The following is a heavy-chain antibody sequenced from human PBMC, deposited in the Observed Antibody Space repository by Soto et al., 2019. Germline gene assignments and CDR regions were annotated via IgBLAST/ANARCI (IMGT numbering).Heavy chain of an antibody. D-gene: IGHD2-15*01. J-gene: IGHJ6*02. V-gene: IGHV1-69*12. CDR2: IIPIFGTA. CDR1: GGTFSTYA. Sequence: QVQLVQSGAAVKKPGSSVKVSCKSSGGTFSTYAISWVRQAPGQGLEWMGGIIPIFGTANYAQKFQGRVTITADESTTTAYMEVISLRSEDTAVYYCARDEMVVATGSRTWHYYYGMDVWGQGTTVTVSS. CDR3: ARDEMVVATGSRTWHYYYGMDV.